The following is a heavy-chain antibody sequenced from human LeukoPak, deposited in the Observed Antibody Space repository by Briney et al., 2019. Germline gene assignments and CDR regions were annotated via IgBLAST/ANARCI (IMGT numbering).Heavy chain of an antibody. J-gene: IGHJ4*02. CDR3: ARGGRWLQYDY. CDR1: GESFSGYY. D-gene: IGHD5-24*01. V-gene: IGHV4-34*01. CDR2: INHSGST. Sequence: PSETLSLTCAVYGESFSGYYWSWIRQPPGKGLEWIGEINHSGSTNYNPSLKSRVTISVDTSKNQFSLKLSSVTAADTAVYYCARGGRWLQYDYWGQGTLVTVSS.